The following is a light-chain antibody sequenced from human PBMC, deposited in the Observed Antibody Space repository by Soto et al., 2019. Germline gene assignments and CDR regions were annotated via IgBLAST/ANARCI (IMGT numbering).Light chain of an antibody. V-gene: IGLV1-40*01. CDR1: SSNIGAGYE. CDR3: QSYDSSLSASYV. Sequence: QSVLTQPPSVSGAPGQRVTISCTGISSNIGAGYEVHWYQHLPGKAPKLLIYGNTNRPSGVPDRFSGSKSGTSASLAITGLQAEDEADYSCQSYDSSLSASYVFGGGTKLTVL. CDR2: GNT. J-gene: IGLJ1*01.